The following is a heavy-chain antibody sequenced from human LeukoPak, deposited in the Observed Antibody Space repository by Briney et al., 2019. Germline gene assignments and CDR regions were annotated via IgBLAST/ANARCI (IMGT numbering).Heavy chain of an antibody. CDR2: IYPATSDT. CDR3: ASPSMVRGVDYYYYYGMDV. J-gene: IGHJ6*01. V-gene: IGHV5-51*01. CDR1: GYIFTSYW. Sequence: GASLQISCKGSGYIFTSYWIGWVREVRGEGLEVVRIIYPATSDTSSSPYFQGQVTISAAKSISTAYLQWSSPKASDTAMYYCASPSMVRGVDYYYYYGMDVGGQGPRSPSPQ. D-gene: IGHD3-10*01.